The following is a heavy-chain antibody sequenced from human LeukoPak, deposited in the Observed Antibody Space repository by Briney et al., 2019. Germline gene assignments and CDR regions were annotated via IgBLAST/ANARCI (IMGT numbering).Heavy chain of an antibody. V-gene: IGHV5-51*01. Sequence: GESLKISCKGSGYTFTNYWIGWVRQMPGKGLEWMGIFYPDDSDTRYSPSFEGQVTVSADKSLNTAYLQWSSLKASDTAMYYCARRLGFADSKVDYWGQGTLVTVSS. D-gene: IGHD5/OR15-5a*01. CDR1: GYTFTNYW. CDR2: FYPDDSDT. J-gene: IGHJ4*02. CDR3: ARRLGFADSKVDY.